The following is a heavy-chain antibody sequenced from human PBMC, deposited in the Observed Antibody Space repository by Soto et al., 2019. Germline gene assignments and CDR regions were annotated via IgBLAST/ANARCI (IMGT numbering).Heavy chain of an antibody. J-gene: IGHJ4*02. CDR2: ISGGGGRT. Sequence: EVQLLDSGGGLVQPGGSLRLSCAASGFPFSSFTMSWVRQAPGQGLEWVSSISGGGGRTYYADSVKGRFTISRDNSMNARYLQVNNLRADDTAVYSCAKGGDSGWYFFDYWGQGTLVTVSS. CDR1: GFPFSSFT. D-gene: IGHD6-19*01. CDR3: AKGGDSGWYFFDY. V-gene: IGHV3-23*01.